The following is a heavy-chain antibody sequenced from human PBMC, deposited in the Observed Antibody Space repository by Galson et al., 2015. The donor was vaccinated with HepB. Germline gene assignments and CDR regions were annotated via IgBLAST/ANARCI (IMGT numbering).Heavy chain of an antibody. J-gene: IGHJ5*02. CDR1: GFTFNTYA. CDR2: ISDRGGSK. CDR3: AKAKDVDTDLNYFDP. Sequence: SLRLSCAASGFTFNTYAMNWVRQAPGKGLEWVSTISDRGGSKYYAASVKGRFTIFRDNSKDTLYLQMNSLRAEDTAVYICAKAKDVDTDLNYFDPWGQGTLVTVSS. V-gene: IGHV3-23*01. D-gene: IGHD1-7*01.